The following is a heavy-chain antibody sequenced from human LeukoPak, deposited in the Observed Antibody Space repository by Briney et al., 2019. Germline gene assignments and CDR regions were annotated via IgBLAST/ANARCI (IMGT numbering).Heavy chain of an antibody. V-gene: IGHV4-34*01. D-gene: IGHD4-11*01. CDR2: IHPSGST. J-gene: IGHJ4*02. Sequence: AETLSLTCAVYGGSLSGHYCSWIRQPPGKGLEWIGEIHPSGSTDYNPSLKSRLLISVATSKTQFPLKLRSVTAADTAVYYCARGDDSRKTGYWGQGTLVTVSS. CDR1: GGSLSGHY. CDR3: ARGDDSRKTGY.